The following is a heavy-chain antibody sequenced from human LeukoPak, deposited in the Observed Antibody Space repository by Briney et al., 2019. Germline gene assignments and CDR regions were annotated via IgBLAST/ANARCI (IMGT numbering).Heavy chain of an antibody. D-gene: IGHD3-10*01. CDR3: AKDRYGSGSSETGMDV. V-gene: IGHV3-30-3*02. J-gene: IGHJ6*03. Sequence: GRSLRLSCAASGFSFSSYAMHWVRQGPGRGLEWVADTSADGSNKYYRDPVKGRFAISKDFSTNTLYLQMDSLRTEDSAVYCCAKDRYGSGSSETGMDVWGKGTTVTVSS. CDR1: GFSFSSYA. CDR2: TSADGSNK.